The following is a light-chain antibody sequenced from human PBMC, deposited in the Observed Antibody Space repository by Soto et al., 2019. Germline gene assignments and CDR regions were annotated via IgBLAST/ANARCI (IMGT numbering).Light chain of an antibody. Sequence: DIQMAQSPSSLSASVGDRVTITCRASQSILNYLNWYQQKPGRAPKVLIYIASSLQSGVPSRFSGSGSGTDFTLTISSLQPEDFATYYCQQTYSFPRTFGPGTRVEIK. V-gene: IGKV1-39*01. J-gene: IGKJ1*01. CDR2: IAS. CDR1: QSILNY. CDR3: QQTYSFPRT.